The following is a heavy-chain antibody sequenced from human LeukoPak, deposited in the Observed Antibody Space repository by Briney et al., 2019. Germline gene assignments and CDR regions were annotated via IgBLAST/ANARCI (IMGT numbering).Heavy chain of an antibody. V-gene: IGHV3-7*01. CDR2: IKQDGSEK. CDR3: ARDAELGATITGAFDI. J-gene: IGHJ3*02. CDR1: GFTFGSYW. D-gene: IGHD5-24*01. Sequence: GGSLRLSCAATGFTFGSYWMSWVRQAPGKGLEWVANIKQDGSEKYYVDSVKGRFTVSRDSTKNSLSLQMNSLRVEDTAVYYCARDAELGATITGAFDIWGQGTTVAVSS.